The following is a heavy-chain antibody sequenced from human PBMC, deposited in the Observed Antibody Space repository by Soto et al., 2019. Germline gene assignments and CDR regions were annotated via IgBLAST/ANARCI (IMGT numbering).Heavy chain of an antibody. Sequence: QVQLVQSGAEVKKPGSSVKVSCKASGGTFSSYAISWVRQAPGQGLEWMGGIIPIFGTANYAQKFQVRVTITADESTSTAYMELSSLRSEDTAVYYCWSYDSSGYYKYDYWGQGTLVTVSS. J-gene: IGHJ4*02. CDR1: GGTFSSYA. V-gene: IGHV1-69*01. CDR3: WSYDSSGYYKYDY. D-gene: IGHD3-22*01. CDR2: IIPIFGTA.